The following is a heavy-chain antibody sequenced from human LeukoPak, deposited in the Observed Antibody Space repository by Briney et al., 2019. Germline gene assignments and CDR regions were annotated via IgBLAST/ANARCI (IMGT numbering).Heavy chain of an antibody. Sequence: SETLSLTCAVYGGSFSGYHWSWIRQPPGKGLEWIGEINHSGSTNYNPSLKSRVTISVDTSKNQFSLKLSSVTAADTAVYYCARHRGMMSFDPWGQGTLVTVSS. CDR2: INHSGST. J-gene: IGHJ5*02. CDR3: ARHRGMMSFDP. D-gene: IGHD3-16*01. V-gene: IGHV4-34*01. CDR1: GGSFSGYH.